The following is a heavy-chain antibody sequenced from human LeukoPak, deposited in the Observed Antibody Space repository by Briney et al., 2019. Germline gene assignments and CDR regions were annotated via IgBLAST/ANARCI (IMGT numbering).Heavy chain of an antibody. CDR3: ARDPGIAVAGTVGHFVF. J-gene: IGHJ4*02. D-gene: IGHD6-19*01. CDR1: GFTFSTYW. Sequence: GGSLRLSCAASGFTFSTYWMGWVRQAPGKGLEWVANIKQDGSEKHYVDAVKGRFTISRDNSKNSLYLQMSSLRVEDTALYYCARDPGIAVAGTVGHFVFWGQGTLVTVSS. CDR2: IKQDGSEK. V-gene: IGHV3-7*03.